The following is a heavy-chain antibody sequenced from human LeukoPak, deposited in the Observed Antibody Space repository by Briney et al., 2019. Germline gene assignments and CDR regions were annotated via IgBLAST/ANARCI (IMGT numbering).Heavy chain of an antibody. CDR2: IRCDGSNK. D-gene: IGHD4-17*01. Sequence: PGGSQRLSCAASGFTFSSYGMHWVRQAPGKGLEWVAFIRCDGSNKYYADSVKGRFTISRDNSKNTLYLQMNSLRAEDTAVYYCAKEGAPLLDYGDYVAYWGQGTLVTVSS. CDR1: GFTFSSYG. CDR3: AKEGAPLLDYGDYVAY. J-gene: IGHJ4*02. V-gene: IGHV3-30*02.